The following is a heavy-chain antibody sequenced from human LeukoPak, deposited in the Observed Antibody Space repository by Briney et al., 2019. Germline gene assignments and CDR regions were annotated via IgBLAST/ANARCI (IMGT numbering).Heavy chain of an antibody. CDR3: ARGPPLGPFDY. CDR2: IYYSGST. V-gene: IGHV4-31*03. CDR1: GGSISSGGYS. J-gene: IGHJ4*02. Sequence: SETLSLTCTVSGGSISSGGYSWSWIRQHPGKGLEWIGYIYYSGSTYYNPSLKSRVTISVDTSKNQFSLKLSSVTAADTAVYYCARGPPLGPFDYWGQGTLVTVSS. D-gene: IGHD7-27*01.